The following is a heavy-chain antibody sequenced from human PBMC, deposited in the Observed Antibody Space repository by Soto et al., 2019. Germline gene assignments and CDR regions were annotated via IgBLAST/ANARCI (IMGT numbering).Heavy chain of an antibody. D-gene: IGHD5-18*01. CDR1: EFTFTLAW. CDR2: IKSKSDGGTT. Sequence: EVQLVESGGGLVKPGGSLRLSCVASEFTFTLAWMSWVRQAPGNGLEWLGRIKSKSDGGTTDYAAPVKGRFTISRDDSRSTLYLQMNSLKAEDTAVYYCTSVGFLGGYGIVHYWGQGILVTVSS. V-gene: IGHV3-15*01. J-gene: IGHJ4*02. CDR3: TSVGFLGGYGIVHY.